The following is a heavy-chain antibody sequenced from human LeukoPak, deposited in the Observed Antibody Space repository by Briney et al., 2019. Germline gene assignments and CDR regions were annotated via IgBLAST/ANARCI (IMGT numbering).Heavy chain of an antibody. V-gene: IGHV1-46*01. CDR3: ARGPTVTTSPYNWFDP. D-gene: IGHD4-17*01. J-gene: IGHJ5*02. CDR1: GYTFISYY. Sequence: ASVKVSCKASGYTFISYYMHWVRQAPGQGLEWLGIINPSGGSTSYAQKFQGRVTMTRDTSTSTVYMELSSLRSEDTAVYYCARGPTVTTSPYNWFDPWGQGTLVTVSS. CDR2: INPSGGST.